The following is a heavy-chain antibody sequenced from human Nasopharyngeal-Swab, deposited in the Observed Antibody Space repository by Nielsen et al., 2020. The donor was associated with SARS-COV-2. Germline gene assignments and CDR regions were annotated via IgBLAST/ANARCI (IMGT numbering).Heavy chain of an antibody. CDR2: IYPGDSDT. D-gene: IGHD3-16*01. J-gene: IGHJ6*03. Sequence: GGSLRLSCKGSGSSFTSYWIGWVRQLPGKGLEWMGIIYPGDSDTRYSPSFQGQVTISADKSISTAYLQWSSLKASDTAMYYCARLIRSQGYYYYMDVWGKGTTVTVSS. CDR1: GSSFTSYW. V-gene: IGHV5-51*01. CDR3: ARLIRSQGYYYYMDV.